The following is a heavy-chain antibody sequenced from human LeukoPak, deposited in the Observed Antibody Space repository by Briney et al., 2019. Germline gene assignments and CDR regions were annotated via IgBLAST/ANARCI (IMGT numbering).Heavy chain of an antibody. CDR2: IYHSGST. D-gene: IGHD2-15*01. Sequence: PSETLSLTCTVSGYSISSGYYWGWIRQPPGKGLEWIGSIYHSGSTYYNPSLKSRVTISVDTSKNQFSLRLSSVTAADTAVYYCARDCSGGSCSKYYFDYWGQGTLVTVSS. CDR1: GYSISSGYY. J-gene: IGHJ4*02. CDR3: ARDCSGGSCSKYYFDY. V-gene: IGHV4-38-2*02.